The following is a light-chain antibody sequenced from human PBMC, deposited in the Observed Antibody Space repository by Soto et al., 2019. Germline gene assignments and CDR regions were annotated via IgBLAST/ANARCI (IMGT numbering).Light chain of an antibody. CDR3: QQYGSTSWT. J-gene: IGKJ1*01. V-gene: IGKV1-5*01. Sequence: DIQMTQSPSTLSASVGDRVTITCRASQSISSWLAWYQQKPGKAPKLLIYGVSSRATGIPDRFSGSGSGTDFTLTISRLEPEDFAVYYCQQYGSTSWTFGQGTKVEIK. CDR1: QSISSW. CDR2: GVS.